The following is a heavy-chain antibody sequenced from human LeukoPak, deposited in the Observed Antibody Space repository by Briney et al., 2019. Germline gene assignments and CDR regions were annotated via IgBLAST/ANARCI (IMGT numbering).Heavy chain of an antibody. V-gene: IGHV3-64D*06. Sequence: GGSLRLSCSASGFTFSRYAMHWVRQAPGKGLEYVSAISSNGGSTYYADSVKGRFTISRGNSRNTLHLQMSSLRVEDTAVYYCVKDSSSGSYFDYWGQGTLVTVSS. CDR3: VKDSSSGSYFDY. D-gene: IGHD3-10*01. J-gene: IGHJ4*02. CDR2: ISSNGGST. CDR1: GFTFSRYA.